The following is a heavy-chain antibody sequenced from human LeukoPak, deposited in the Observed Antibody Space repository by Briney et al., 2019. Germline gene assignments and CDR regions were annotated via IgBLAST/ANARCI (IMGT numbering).Heavy chain of an antibody. V-gene: IGHV3-48*01. D-gene: IGHD6-13*01. CDR3: ARDPPLIAAAGTDMDV. J-gene: IGHJ6*03. CDR1: GFTFSSYS. CDR2: ISSSSTI. Sequence: GGSLRLSCAASGFTFSSYSMNWVRQAPGKGLEWVSYISSSSTIYYADSVKGRFTISRDNAKNSLYLQMNSLRAEDTAVYYCARDPPLIAAAGTDMDVWGKGTTVTVSS.